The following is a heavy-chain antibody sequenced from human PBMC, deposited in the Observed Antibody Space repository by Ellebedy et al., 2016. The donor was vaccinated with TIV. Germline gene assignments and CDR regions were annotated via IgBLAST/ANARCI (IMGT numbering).Heavy chain of an antibody. D-gene: IGHD5-24*01. CDR1: GGSISSYY. CDR3: ASLEMATILDAFDI. J-gene: IGHJ3*02. CDR2: IYYSGST. Sequence: MPGGSLRLSCTVSGGSISSYYWSWIRQSPGKGLEWIGFIYYSGSTYYNPSLKSRVTISVDTSTNQFSLKLTSVTAADTAVYYCASLEMATILDAFDIWGQGTKVTVSS. V-gene: IGHV4-59*08.